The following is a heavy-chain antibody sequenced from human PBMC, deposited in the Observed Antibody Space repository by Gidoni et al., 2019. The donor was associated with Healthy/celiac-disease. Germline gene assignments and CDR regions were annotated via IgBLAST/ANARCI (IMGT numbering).Heavy chain of an antibody. V-gene: IGHV3-30*18. J-gene: IGHJ5*02. CDR3: AKDYGDSSGYLHS. D-gene: IGHD3-22*01. CDR2: ISYDGSNK. CDR1: GFNCSSYG. Sequence: QVQLVEHGGGVVQPGRSLRVSCEASGFNCSSYGMHWVRQAPGKGLEWVAVISYDGSNKSYADSVKGRFTISRDNSKTTLYLQLNSLRAEDTAVYYCAKDYGDSSGYLHSWGQGTLVTVSS.